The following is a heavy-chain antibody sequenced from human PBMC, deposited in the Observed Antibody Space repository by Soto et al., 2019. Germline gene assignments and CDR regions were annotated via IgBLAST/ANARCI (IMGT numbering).Heavy chain of an antibody. CDR1: GGTFSSYA. Sequence: GASVKVSCKASGGTFSSYAIGWVRQAPGQGLDRMGGIIPIFGTANYAQKFQGRVTITADESTSTAYMELSSLRSEDTAVYYCARTSSSSWYDYYYYYGMDVWGQGTTVTVSS. CDR3: ARTSSSSWYDYYYYYGMDV. V-gene: IGHV1-69*13. J-gene: IGHJ6*02. D-gene: IGHD6-13*01. CDR2: IIPIFGTA.